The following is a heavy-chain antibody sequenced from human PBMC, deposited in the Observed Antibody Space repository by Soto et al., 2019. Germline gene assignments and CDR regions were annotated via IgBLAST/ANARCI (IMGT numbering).Heavy chain of an antibody. J-gene: IGHJ4*02. D-gene: IGHD2-15*01. V-gene: IGHV3-30*18. CDR3: AKDFVVAATCLGY. Sequence: GGSLRLSCAASGFTFSSYGMHGVRQAPGKGLEWVAVISYDGSNKYYADSVKGRFTISRDNSKNTLYLQMNSLRAEDTAVYYSAKDFVVAATCLGYWGQGTLVTVSS. CDR1: GFTFSSYG. CDR2: ISYDGSNK.